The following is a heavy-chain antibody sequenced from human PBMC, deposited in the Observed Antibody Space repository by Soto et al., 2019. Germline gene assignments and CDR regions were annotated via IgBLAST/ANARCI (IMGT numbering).Heavy chain of an antibody. J-gene: IGHJ5*02. Sequence: QVQLVESGGGVVQPGRSLRLSCAASGFTFSTYGMHWVRQAPGKGLEWVAVISYDGSNKYYADSVKGRFTISRDNSKNTLYLQMNSLGAEDTAVYYCAKDLLQLELDLNWFDPWGQGTLVTVSS. CDR3: AKDLLQLELDLNWFDP. V-gene: IGHV3-30*18. D-gene: IGHD1-1*01. CDR1: GFTFSTYG. CDR2: ISYDGSNK.